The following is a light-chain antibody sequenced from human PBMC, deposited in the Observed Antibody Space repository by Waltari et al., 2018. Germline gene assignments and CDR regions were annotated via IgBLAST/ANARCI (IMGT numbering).Light chain of an antibody. Sequence: QSVLTQPPSVSAAPGQKVTISCSGRSSNIGNYFVSWYHQLPGATPKLLIYDKNKRTSGIHARSSASKAGAAATLDITGLQIGDDADYYCATWDNSLTAVVFGGGTKLTVL. CDR1: SSNIGNYF. V-gene: IGLV1-51*01. J-gene: IGLJ2*01. CDR3: ATWDNSLTAVV. CDR2: DKN.